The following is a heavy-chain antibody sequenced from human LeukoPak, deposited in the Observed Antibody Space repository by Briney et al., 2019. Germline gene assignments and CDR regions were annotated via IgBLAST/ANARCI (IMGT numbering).Heavy chain of an antibody. CDR2: ISLSGLT. V-gene: IGHV4-4*02. J-gene: IGHJ4*02. CDR3: SRESGAFSPFGY. CDR1: GGSISSTNW. Sequence: SGTLSLTRGVSGGSISSTNWWSWVRQPPGQGLEWIGEISLSGLTNYNPSLKSRVTMSLDKSKNQLSLNLTSVTAADTAVYYCSRESGAFSPFGYWGQGTLVTVPS. D-gene: IGHD1-26*01.